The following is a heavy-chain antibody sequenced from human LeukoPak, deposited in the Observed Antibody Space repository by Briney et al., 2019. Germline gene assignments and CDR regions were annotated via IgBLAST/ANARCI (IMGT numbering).Heavy chain of an antibody. V-gene: IGHV3-30*02. CDR3: AKDRGSRNEILTGRPRASMDFDY. CDR2: IWYDGSIK. CDR1: GFTFNSYG. D-gene: IGHD3-9*01. Sequence: PGGSLRLSCAASGFTFNSYGMHWVRQAPGKGLEWVAFIWYDGSIKHYADAVKGRFTISRDKSKNTLYLQINSLRAEDTAVYYCAKDRGSRNEILTGRPRASMDFDYRGQGTLVTVSS. J-gene: IGHJ4*02.